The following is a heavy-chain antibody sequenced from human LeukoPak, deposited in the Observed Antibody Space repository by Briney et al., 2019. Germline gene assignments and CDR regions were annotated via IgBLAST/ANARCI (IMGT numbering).Heavy chain of an antibody. CDR2: INHSGST. CDR1: GASFSDYY. V-gene: IGHV4-34*01. D-gene: IGHD3-22*01. CDR3: ARGGDYYDSSGFHY. J-gene: IGHJ4*02. Sequence: PSETLSLTCAVYGASFSDYYWSWVRQPPGKGLEWIGEINHSGSTNYNPSLKSRVSISVDTSKNQFSLKLSSVTAADTAVYYCARGGDYYDSSGFHYWGQGTLVTVSS.